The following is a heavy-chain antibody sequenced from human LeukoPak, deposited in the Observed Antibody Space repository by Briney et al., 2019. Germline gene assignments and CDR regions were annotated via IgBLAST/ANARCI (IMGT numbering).Heavy chain of an antibody. V-gene: IGHV3-23*01. CDR2: ISGSGGRT. D-gene: IGHD4-17*01. CDR3: ARDLDYGDYVLGNWFDP. J-gene: IGHJ5*02. Sequence: PGGSLRLSCAASGFTFTSYAMSWVRQAPGKGLEWVSAISGSGGRTFYADSVKGRFTISRDNSKNTLYLQMNSLRAEDTAVYYCARDLDYGDYVLGNWFDPWGQGTLVTVSS. CDR1: GFTFTSYA.